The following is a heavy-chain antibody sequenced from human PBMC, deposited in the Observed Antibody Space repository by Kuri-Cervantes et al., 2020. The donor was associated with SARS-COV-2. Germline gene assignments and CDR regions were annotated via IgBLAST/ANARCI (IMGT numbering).Heavy chain of an antibody. CDR1: GFTFSSYG. Sequence: GESLKISCAASGFTFSSYGMNWVRQAPGKGLEWVSSISGSSSYTYYADSVKGRFTISRDNAKNSLYLQMNSLRAEDTAVYYCARDGLVAARHFYGDYWGQGTLVTVSS. CDR2: ISGSSSYT. J-gene: IGHJ4*02. V-gene: IGHV3-21*04. D-gene: IGHD6-6*01. CDR3: ARDGLVAARHFYGDY.